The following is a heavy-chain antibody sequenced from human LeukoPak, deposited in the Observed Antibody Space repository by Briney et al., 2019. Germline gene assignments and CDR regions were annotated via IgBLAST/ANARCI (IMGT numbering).Heavy chain of an antibody. Sequence: GGSLRLSCAASGFTFQNYAMSWVRQAPGKGLEWASSISGSGPSTDYADSVKGRFTISRDNSKNTLYLQMNGLRAEDTAVYYCASPPPLPYCGGDCYYFDYWGQGTLVTVSS. CDR1: GFTFQNYA. CDR3: ASPPPLPYCGGDCYYFDY. J-gene: IGHJ4*02. D-gene: IGHD2-21*02. CDR2: ISGSGPST. V-gene: IGHV3-23*01.